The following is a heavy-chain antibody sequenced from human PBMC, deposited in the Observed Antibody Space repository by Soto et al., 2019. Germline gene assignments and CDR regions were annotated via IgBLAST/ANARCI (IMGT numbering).Heavy chain of an antibody. Sequence: GGSLRLSCAASGFTSSSYDMHWVRQPTGKGLEWVAAIGIAGDTYYPGSVQGRFTISRENAKNSLYLQMNSLRAGDTAVYYCVKQSGSGSYYKVGSGGHFDSWGQGTLVTVSS. V-gene: IGHV3-13*04. CDR1: GFTSSSYD. CDR2: IGIAGDT. J-gene: IGHJ4*02. D-gene: IGHD3-10*01. CDR3: VKQSGSGSYYKVGSGGHFDS.